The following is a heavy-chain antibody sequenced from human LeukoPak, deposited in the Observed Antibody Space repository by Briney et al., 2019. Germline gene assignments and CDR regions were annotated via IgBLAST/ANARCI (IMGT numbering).Heavy chain of an antibody. CDR2: IYPGDSDT. D-gene: IGHD3-10*01. CDR1: GYSFTTYW. Sequence: KCGESLKISCKGSGYSFTTYWVGWVRQMPGKGLEWMGIIYPGDSDTRYSPSFQGQVTISADKSINTAYLQWSSLKASDTAMYYCTRHSEIYGSGTSGFDYWGQGSLVTVSS. J-gene: IGHJ4*02. CDR3: TRHSEIYGSGTSGFDY. V-gene: IGHV5-51*01.